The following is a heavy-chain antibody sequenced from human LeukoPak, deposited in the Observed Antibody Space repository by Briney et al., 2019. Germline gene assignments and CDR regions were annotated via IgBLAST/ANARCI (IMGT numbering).Heavy chain of an antibody. Sequence: PSQTLSLTCTVSGGSISSGGYYWSWIRQHPGKGLEWIGYIYYSGSTYYNPSLKSRVTIPVDTSKNQFSLKLSSVTAADTAVYYCARDAGLHYYYYYGMDVWGKGTTVTVSS. CDR2: IYYSGST. CDR1: GGSISSGGYY. D-gene: IGHD5-12*01. V-gene: IGHV4-31*03. J-gene: IGHJ6*04. CDR3: ARDAGLHYYYYYGMDV.